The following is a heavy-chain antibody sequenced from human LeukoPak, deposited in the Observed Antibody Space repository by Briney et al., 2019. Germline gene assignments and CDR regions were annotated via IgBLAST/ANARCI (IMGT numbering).Heavy chain of an antibody. CDR1: GFTVSSNY. V-gene: IGHV3-53*01. J-gene: IGHJ4*02. D-gene: IGHD3-22*01. Sequence: GGSLRLSCAASGFTVSSNYMSWVRQAPGKGLEWVSVIYSGGSTYYADSVKGRSTISRDNSKNTLYLQMNSLRAEDTAVYYCARDSSYYYDSSGYILDYWGQGTLVTVSS. CDR3: ARDSSYYYDSSGYILDY. CDR2: IYSGGST.